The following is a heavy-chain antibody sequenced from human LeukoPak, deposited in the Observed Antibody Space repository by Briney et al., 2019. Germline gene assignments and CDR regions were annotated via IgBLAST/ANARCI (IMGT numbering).Heavy chain of an antibody. CDR2: INPNSGGT. J-gene: IGHJ4*02. CDR1: GYTFTGYY. CDR3: AREIPYYYGSGSYAGYDY. V-gene: IGHV1-2*02. Sequence: GASVKVSCKASGYTFTGYYMHWVRQAPGQGLEWMGWINPNSGGTNYAQKSQGRVTMTRDTSISTAYMELSRLRSDDTAVYYCAREIPYYYGSGSYAGYDYWGQGTLVTVSS. D-gene: IGHD3-10*01.